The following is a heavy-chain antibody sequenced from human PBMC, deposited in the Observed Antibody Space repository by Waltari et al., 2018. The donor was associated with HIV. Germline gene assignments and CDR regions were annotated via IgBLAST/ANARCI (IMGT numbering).Heavy chain of an antibody. CDR3: VRAIFGGNGWKWYYFDL. J-gene: IGHJ2*01. V-gene: IGHV3-23*01. Sequence: QLLESGGAFVQSGGSLRLSCAASGFNFATYSMAWVRQDPGKGLEWVSIVSGGAKWYAYVVQDRFTISRDDSKSTLYLQMNRLRPDDSAFYYCVRAIFGGNGWKWYYFDLWGRGTLVSVSS. CDR2: IVSGGAK. D-gene: IGHD2-15*01. CDR1: GFNFATYS.